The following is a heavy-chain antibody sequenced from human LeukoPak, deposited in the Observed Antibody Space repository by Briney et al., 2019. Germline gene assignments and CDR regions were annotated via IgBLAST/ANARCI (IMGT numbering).Heavy chain of an antibody. CDR3: ARDADCSSTSCSIAYFDY. Sequence: SETLSLTCTVSGGSISSSSYYWGWIRQPPGKGLEWIGNIYYSGSTYYNPSLKSRVTMSVDTSKNQFSLKLSSVTAADTAVYYCARDADCSSTSCSIAYFDYWGQGTLVTVSS. D-gene: IGHD2-2*01. J-gene: IGHJ4*02. CDR2: IYYSGST. CDR1: GGSISSSSYY. V-gene: IGHV4-39*07.